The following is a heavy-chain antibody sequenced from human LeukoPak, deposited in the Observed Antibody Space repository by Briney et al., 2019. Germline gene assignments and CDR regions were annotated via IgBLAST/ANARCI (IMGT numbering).Heavy chain of an antibody. Sequence: GGSLRLSCAASGFTFSSYAMSWVRQAPGKGLEWVSAISGSGGSTYYADSVKGRFTISRDNSKNTLYLQMNSLRAEDTAVYYCAKDLSVVVPAAIPFDYWGQGTLVTVSS. V-gene: IGHV3-23*01. CDR2: ISGSGGST. D-gene: IGHD2-2*01. CDR1: GFTFSSYA. J-gene: IGHJ4*02. CDR3: AKDLSVVVPAAIPFDY.